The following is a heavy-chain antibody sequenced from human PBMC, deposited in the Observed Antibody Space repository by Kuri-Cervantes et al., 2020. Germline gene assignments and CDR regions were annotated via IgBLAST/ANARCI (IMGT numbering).Heavy chain of an antibody. J-gene: IGHJ4*02. D-gene: IGHD3-16*02. CDR2: ISNIGSVT. V-gene: IGHV3-48*03. CDR3: ARGDDYVWGTYLFDY. Sequence: GGSLRLSCAASGFTFSSYHMNWVRQAPGKGLEWIAYISNIGSVTYYADSVEGRFTISRDNAKKSLYLQMNSLRAEDTAVYYCARGDDYVWGTYLFDYWGQGTLVTVSS. CDR1: GFTFSSYH.